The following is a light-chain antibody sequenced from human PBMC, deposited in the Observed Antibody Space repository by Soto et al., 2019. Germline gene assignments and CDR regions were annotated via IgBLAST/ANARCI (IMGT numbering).Light chain of an antibody. Sequence: EIVLTQSPGTLSLSPGERATLSCRASQSVSSYKLAWYQQKPGQPPRLLISGASSRATGIPDRFSGSGSGTDFTLTISRLEAEDFAVYFCYQYDSSPWTFGQGTKVDIK. CDR1: QSVSSYK. CDR2: GAS. J-gene: IGKJ1*01. CDR3: YQYDSSPWT. V-gene: IGKV3-20*01.